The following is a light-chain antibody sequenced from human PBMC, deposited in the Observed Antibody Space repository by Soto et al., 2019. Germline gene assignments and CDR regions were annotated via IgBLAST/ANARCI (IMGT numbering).Light chain of an antibody. V-gene: IGKV4-1*01. Sequence: DIVVTQSPDPLAVSLGERATLNCKSSQSLLSSTNSKNYLGWYQQKAGQPPKLLIYWASMRESGVPDRFSGSGSGTDFTLTITSLQAEDVAIYYCQQYYSSPRTFGQGTKVKIK. CDR2: WAS. CDR1: QSLLSSTNSKNY. CDR3: QQYYSSPRT. J-gene: IGKJ1*01.